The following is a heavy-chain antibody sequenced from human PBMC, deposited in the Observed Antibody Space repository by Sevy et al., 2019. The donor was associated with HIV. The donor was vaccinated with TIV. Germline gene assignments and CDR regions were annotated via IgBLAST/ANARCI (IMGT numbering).Heavy chain of an antibody. D-gene: IGHD3-16*01. CDR1: GFTFTRYA. J-gene: IGHJ4*02. Sequence: GGSLRLPCEASGFTFTRYAFHWVRQAPGKGLEWVAVVSKEGTNKYYADSVKGRFTISRDNSRNTLFLQMQSLRADDTAVYFCARDPHSVPHWGAFDSWGQGTLVTVSS. CDR2: VSKEGTNK. CDR3: ARDPHSVPHWGAFDS. V-gene: IGHV3-30-3*01.